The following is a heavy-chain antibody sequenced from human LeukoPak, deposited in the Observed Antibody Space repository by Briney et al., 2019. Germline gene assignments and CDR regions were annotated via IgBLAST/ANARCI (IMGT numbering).Heavy chain of an antibody. V-gene: IGHV3-23*01. CDR3: ARPVFWVAVAGHDAFDI. J-gene: IGHJ3*02. CDR2: ISGSGSNT. Sequence: SGGSLRLSCAASGFIFSNYAMRWVRQAPGQGLEWVSGISGSGSNTYYGDSVKGRFTISRDNSKNTLYLQMNSLRSDDTAVYYCARPVFWVAVAGHDAFDIWGQGTMVTVSS. D-gene: IGHD6-19*01. CDR1: GFIFSNYA.